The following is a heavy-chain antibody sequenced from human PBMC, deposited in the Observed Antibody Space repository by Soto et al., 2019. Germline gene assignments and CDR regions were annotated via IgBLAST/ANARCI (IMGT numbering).Heavy chain of an antibody. J-gene: IGHJ6*02. CDR3: AKVLLTMVRGVIFDGMDV. CDR2: ISGSGGST. D-gene: IGHD3-10*01. V-gene: IGHV3-23*01. CDR1: GFTFSSYA. Sequence: SGFTFSSYAMSWVRQAPGKGLEWVSAISGSGGSTYYADSVKGRFTISRDNSKNTLYLQMNSLRAEDTAVYYCAKVLLTMVRGVIFDGMDVWGQGTTVTVSS.